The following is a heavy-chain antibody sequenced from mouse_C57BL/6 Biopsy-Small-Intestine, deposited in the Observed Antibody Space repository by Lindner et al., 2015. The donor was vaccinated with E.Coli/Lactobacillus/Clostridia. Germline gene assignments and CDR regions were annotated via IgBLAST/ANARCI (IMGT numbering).Heavy chain of an antibody. J-gene: IGHJ4*01. CDR3: AREETSGTYSFDY. CDR1: GYTFHTYN. Sequence: SVKVSCKASGYTFHTYNINWVRQAPGQGLEWMGWITVYNGDTNYAQIFQDRITMTTDTSTGTAYMELRSLRSDDTAVYYCAREETSGTYSFDYWGQGTLVTVSS. V-gene: IGHV1-79*01. CDR2: ITVYNGDT. D-gene: IGHD2-10*01.